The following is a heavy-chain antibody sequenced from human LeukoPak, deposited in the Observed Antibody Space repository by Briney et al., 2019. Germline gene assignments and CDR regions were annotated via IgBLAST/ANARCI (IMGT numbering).Heavy chain of an antibody. J-gene: IGHJ4*02. CDR3: AKDRQTITIFGVVNTPRANFDY. CDR2: IRYDGSNK. Sequence: QPGGSLRLFCAASGFSFSRYDIHWVRQAPGKGLEWVAFIRYDGSNKNYADSVKGRFTISRDNFMSTVYLQMNSLRAEDTAVYYCAKDRQTITIFGVVNTPRANFDYWGQGTLVTVSS. D-gene: IGHD3-3*01. V-gene: IGHV3-30*02. CDR1: GFSFSRYD.